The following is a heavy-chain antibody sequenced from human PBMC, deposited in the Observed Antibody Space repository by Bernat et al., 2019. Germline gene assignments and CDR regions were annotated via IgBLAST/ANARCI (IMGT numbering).Heavy chain of an antibody. D-gene: IGHD1-1*01. CDR1: GFTINRYA. J-gene: IGHJ3*02. CDR2: ISIDGNKK. CDR3: AKEGEGNNWSSFDI. V-gene: IGHV3-30*18. Sequence: QVQLVESGGGVVQPGRSLRLSCAASGFTINRYAMHWVRQAPGKGLEWVAVISIDGNKKHYAESVEGRFPISRDSSKNTLYLQRNSLRVEDTAVYYCAKEGEGNNWSSFDIWGQGTMVTVSS.